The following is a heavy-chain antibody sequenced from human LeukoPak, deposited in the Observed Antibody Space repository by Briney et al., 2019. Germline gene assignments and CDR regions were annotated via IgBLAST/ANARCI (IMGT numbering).Heavy chain of an antibody. D-gene: IGHD5-24*01. V-gene: IGHV3-53*01. J-gene: IGHJ2*01. CDR2: IYSGGGT. Sequence: PGGSLRLSCAASGFTVSSNYMSWIRQPPGPGHEWVSVIYSGGGTYYADSVKGRFTISRDNSKNTLNLQMNSLRAEDTAVYYCAREMATIRGGRTWQLDLWGRGTLVTVSS. CDR3: AREMATIRGGRTWQLDL. CDR1: GFTVSSNY.